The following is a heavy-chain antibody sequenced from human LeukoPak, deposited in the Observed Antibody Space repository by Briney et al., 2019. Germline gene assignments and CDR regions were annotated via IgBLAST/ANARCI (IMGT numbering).Heavy chain of an antibody. V-gene: IGHV3-30*02. Sequence: SGGSLRLSCAASGFTFSSYGMHWVRQAPGKGLEGVAFIRYDGSNKYYADAVKGRFTISRDNSKNTLYLQMNSLRAEDTAVYYCARALGSGSRNLIYYYYYMDVWGKGTTVTISS. CDR2: IRYDGSNK. CDR3: ARALGSGSRNLIYYYYYMDV. D-gene: IGHD3-10*02. CDR1: GFTFSSYG. J-gene: IGHJ6*03.